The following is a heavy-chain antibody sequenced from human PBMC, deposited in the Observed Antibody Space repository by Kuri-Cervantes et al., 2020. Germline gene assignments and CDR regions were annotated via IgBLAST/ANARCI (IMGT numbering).Heavy chain of an antibody. J-gene: IGHJ4*02. CDR3: ARAPHCSSTSCSGDYFDY. Sequence: SETLSLTCTVSGGSISSYYWSWIRQSPGKGLEWIGEINHSGSTNYNPSLKSRVTISVDTSKNQFSLKLSSVTAADTAVYYCARAPHCSSTSCSGDYFDYWGQGTLVTVSS. D-gene: IGHD2-2*01. CDR1: GGSISSYY. CDR2: INHSGST. V-gene: IGHV4-34*01.